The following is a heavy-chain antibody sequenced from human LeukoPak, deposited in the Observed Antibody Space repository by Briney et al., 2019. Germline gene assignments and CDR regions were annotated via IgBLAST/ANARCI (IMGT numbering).Heavy chain of an antibody. V-gene: IGHV4-59*12. CDR1: GGSISSYY. Sequence: SETLSLTCTVSGGSISSYYWSWIRQPPGKGLEWIGYIYYSGSTNYNPSLKSRVTISVDTSKNQFSLKLSSVTAADTAVYYCASTNLLLWFGELTKTAYFDYWGQGTLVTVSS. J-gene: IGHJ4*02. CDR2: IYYSGST. D-gene: IGHD3-10*01. CDR3: ASTNLLLWFGELTKTAYFDY.